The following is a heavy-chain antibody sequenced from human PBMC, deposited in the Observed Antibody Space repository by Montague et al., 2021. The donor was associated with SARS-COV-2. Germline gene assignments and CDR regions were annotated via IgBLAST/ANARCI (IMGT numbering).Heavy chain of an antibody. CDR2: IKQDGSEK. V-gene: IGHV3-7*01. D-gene: IGHD2-15*01. CDR1: GFTFRSYW. CDR3: ARDSVVVAAMYYYYGMDV. Sequence: SLRLSCAASGFTFRSYWMSWVRQAPGKGLEWVANIKQDGSEKYYVDSVKGRFTISRDNAKNSLYLQMNSLRAEDTAVYYCARDSVVVAAMYYYYGMDVWGQGTTVTVSS. J-gene: IGHJ6*02.